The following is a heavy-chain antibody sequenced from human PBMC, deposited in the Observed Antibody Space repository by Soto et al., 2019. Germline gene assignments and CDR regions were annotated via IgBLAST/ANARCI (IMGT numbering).Heavy chain of an antibody. CDR1: GGTFSSYT. V-gene: IGHV1-69*04. CDR2: IIPILGIA. D-gene: IGHD2-2*01. J-gene: IGHJ5*02. CDR3: GRDPPQRYCSSTSCYGYNWFDP. Sequence: SVKVSCKASGGTFSSYTISWVRQAPGQGLEWMGRIIPILGIANYAQKFQGRVTITADKSTSTAYMELSSLRSEDTAVYYCGRDPPQRYCSSTSCYGYNWFDPWGQGTLVTVSS.